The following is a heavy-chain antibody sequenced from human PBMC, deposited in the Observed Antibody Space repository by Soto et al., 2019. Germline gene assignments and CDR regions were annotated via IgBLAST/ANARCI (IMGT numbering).Heavy chain of an antibody. CDR2: IYYSGST. V-gene: IGHV4-39*01. J-gene: IGHJ4*02. CDR3: AGFVVPASRNSDFDY. CDR1: GISVSTSDYY. Sequence: QLQLQESGPGLVKPSETLSLTCTVSGISVSTSDYYWGWVRQPPGKGLDWIGNIYYSGSTFYNPSLRSRFTLSVDTAKNQFSLRVNSVTAADTAVYFCAGFVVPASRNSDFDYWGQGTLVTVSS. D-gene: IGHD2-15*01.